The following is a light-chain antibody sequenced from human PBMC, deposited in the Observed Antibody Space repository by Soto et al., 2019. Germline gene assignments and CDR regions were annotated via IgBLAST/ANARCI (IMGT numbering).Light chain of an antibody. Sequence: EIVLTQSPGTLSLSQGERATLSCRASERLSSVYLAWYQQRPGQPPRLLIYDTSTRAAGIPARFSGSGSGTDFTLTISSLQSEDFAVYYCQQYNTWRSITFGQGTRLEI. CDR3: QQYNTWRSIT. CDR1: ERLSSVY. V-gene: IGKV3-15*01. CDR2: DTS. J-gene: IGKJ5*01.